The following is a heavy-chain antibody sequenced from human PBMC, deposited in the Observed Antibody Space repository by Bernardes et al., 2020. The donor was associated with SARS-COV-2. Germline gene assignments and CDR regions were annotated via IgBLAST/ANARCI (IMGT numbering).Heavy chain of an antibody. CDR1: GFTVSSNY. CDR3: ARVDEDYGDYAMDY. D-gene: IGHD4-17*01. CDR2: IYSGGST. V-gene: IGHV3-66*01. J-gene: IGHJ4*02. Sequence: GGSLRLSCAASGFTVSSNYMSWVRQAPGKGLEWVSVIYSGGSTYYADSVKGRFTISRDNSKNTLYLQMNSLRAEDTAVYYCARVDEDYGDYAMDYWGQGTLVTVS.